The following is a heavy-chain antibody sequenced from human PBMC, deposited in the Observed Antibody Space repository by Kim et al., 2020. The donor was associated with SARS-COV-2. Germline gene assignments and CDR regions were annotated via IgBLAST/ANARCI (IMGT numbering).Heavy chain of an antibody. CDR1: GFTFSSYA. CDR2: ISYDGSNK. V-gene: IGHV3-30*04. Sequence: GGSLRLSCAASGFTFSSYAMHWVRQAPGKGLEWVAVISYDGSNKYYADSVKGRFTISRDNSKNTLYLQMNSLRAEDTAVYYCARVPFIGESDFDYWGQGTLVTVSS. D-gene: IGHD3-3*01. J-gene: IGHJ4*02. CDR3: ARVPFIGESDFDY.